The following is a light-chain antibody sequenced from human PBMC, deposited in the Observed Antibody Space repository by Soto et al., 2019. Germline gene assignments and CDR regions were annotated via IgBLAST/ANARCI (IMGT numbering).Light chain of an antibody. CDR1: QSISNY. V-gene: IGKV1-39*01. CDR3: QQSYSTPRT. J-gene: IGKJ2*01. CDR2: AAS. Sequence: DIQMTQSPSSLSASVGDRVTITCRASQSISNYLNWYQQKPGKAPTLLIYAASSLQSGVPSRFSGSGSGTDFTLTINSLQPEDFATYYCQQSYSTPRTFGQGTKLEI.